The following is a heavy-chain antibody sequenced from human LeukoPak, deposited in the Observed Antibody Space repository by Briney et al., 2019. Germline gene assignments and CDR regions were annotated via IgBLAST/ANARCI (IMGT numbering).Heavy chain of an antibody. CDR3: ARGMGY. CDR1: GFTFSSFA. J-gene: IGHJ4*02. V-gene: IGHV3-30*19. D-gene: IGHD2-8*01. CDR2: ISYDGSNK. Sequence: PGESLRLFCAASGFTFSSFAMHWVRQAPGKGLEWVAIISYDGSNKYYADSVKGRFTISRDNSKNTLYLQMNSLTAEDTAVYYCARGMGYLGQGTLVTVSS.